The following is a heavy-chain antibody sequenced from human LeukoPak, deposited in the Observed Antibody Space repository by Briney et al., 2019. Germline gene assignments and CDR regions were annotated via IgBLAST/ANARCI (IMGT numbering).Heavy chain of an antibody. CDR1: SGSISGSY. D-gene: IGHD4-17*01. CDR2: MYNSGST. CDR3: ARGIESYGDYGY. V-gene: IGHV4-59*01. Sequence: SETLSLTCTVSSGSISGSYWSGIRQPPGQGLEWIAYMYNSGSTNYNPSLKSRVTISIDTSKNQFSLKLSSLTDADTAIYYCARGIESYGDYGYWGQGILVTVSS. J-gene: IGHJ4*02.